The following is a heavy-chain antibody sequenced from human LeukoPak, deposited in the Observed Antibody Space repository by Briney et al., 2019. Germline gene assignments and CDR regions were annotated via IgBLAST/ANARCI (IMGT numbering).Heavy chain of an antibody. CDR1: GFTFSDYY. Sequence: GGSLRLSCAASGFTFSDYYMSWIRQAPGKGLEWVSAISGSGGSTYYADSVKGRFTISRDNSKNTLYLQMNSLRAEDTAVYYCARAGTAINYWGQGTLVTVSS. CDR3: ARAGTAINY. V-gene: IGHV3-23*01. CDR2: ISGSGGST. J-gene: IGHJ4*02. D-gene: IGHD5-18*01.